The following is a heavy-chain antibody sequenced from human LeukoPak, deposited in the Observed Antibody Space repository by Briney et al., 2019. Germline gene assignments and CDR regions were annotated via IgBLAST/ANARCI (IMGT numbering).Heavy chain of an antibody. CDR2: ISSSSSYI. CDR1: GFTFSSYS. V-gene: IGHV3-21*01. Sequence: GGSLRLSCAASGFTFSSYSMNWVRQAPGKGLEWVSSISSSSSYIYYADSVKGRFTISRDNAKNSLYLQMNSRGAEDTAVYYCARAGYSSGWALWGQGTLVTVSS. D-gene: IGHD6-19*01. CDR3: ARAGYSSGWAL. J-gene: IGHJ4*02.